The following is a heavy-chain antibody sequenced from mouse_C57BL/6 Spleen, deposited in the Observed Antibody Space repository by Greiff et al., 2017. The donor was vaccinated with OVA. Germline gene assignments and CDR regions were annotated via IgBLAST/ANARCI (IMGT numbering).Heavy chain of an antibody. CDR1: GYTFTDYN. D-gene: IGHD1-1*01. J-gene: IGHJ1*03. Sequence: DVKLQESGPELVKPGASVKIPCKASGYTFTDYNMDWVKQSHGKSLEWIGDINPNNGGTIYNQKFKGKATLTVDKSSSTAYMELRSLTSEDTAVYYCAREGPHYYGSSYGYFDVWGTGTTVTVSS. CDR3: AREGPHYYGSSYGYFDV. CDR2: INPNNGGT. V-gene: IGHV1-18*01.